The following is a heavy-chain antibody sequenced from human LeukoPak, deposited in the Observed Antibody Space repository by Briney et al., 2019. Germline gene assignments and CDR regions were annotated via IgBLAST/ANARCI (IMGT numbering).Heavy chain of an antibody. J-gene: IGHJ5*02. CDR3: APSMGGYDLVAFDP. CDR2: INPNSGGT. D-gene: IGHD5-12*01. V-gene: IGHV1-2*02. CDR1: GYTFTGYY. Sequence: GASVTVSCKASGYTFTGYYMHWVRQAPGQGLEWMGWINPNSGGTNYAQKFQGRVTMTRDTSISTAYMELSRLRSDDTAVYYCAPSMGGYDLVAFDPWGHATPVTVSS.